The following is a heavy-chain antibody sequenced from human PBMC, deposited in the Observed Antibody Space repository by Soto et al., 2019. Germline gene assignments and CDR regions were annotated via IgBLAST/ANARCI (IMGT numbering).Heavy chain of an antibody. J-gene: IGHJ6*02. V-gene: IGHV1-18*04. Sequence: SVKGSCKASPYTFTSHVFILVRQAPGQGREGMGWLSAYNGNTNYEEKRQGRATMTTLTTTSTASRELRSLRSADTAVDYCARSGPGGGDDYYYYGMDVWGQGTTVTVSS. CDR3: ARSGPGGGDDYYYYGMDV. CDR1: PYTFTSHV. CDR2: LSAYNGNT. D-gene: IGHD2-21*02.